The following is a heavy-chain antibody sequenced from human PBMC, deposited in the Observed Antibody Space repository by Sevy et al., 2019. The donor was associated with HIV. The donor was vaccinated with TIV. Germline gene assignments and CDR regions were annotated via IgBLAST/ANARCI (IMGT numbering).Heavy chain of an antibody. CDR2: INPNSGGT. CDR1: GYTFTGYN. Sequence: ASVKVSCKASGYTFTGYNMNWVRQAPGQGLEWMGRINPNSGGTNYAQKFQGRVTMTRDTSTSTAYMELSRLRSDDTAVYYCARSGVVVNAFDYWGQGTLVTVSS. J-gene: IGHJ4*02. CDR3: ARSGVVVNAFDY. D-gene: IGHD2-21*01. V-gene: IGHV1-2*06.